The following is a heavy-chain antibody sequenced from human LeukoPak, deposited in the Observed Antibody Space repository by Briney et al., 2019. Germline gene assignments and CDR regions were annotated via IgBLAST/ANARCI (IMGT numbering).Heavy chain of an antibody. CDR3: AKDLMPRRRESWNRIPAAGPQPPDY. CDR1: GFTFSSYG. D-gene: IGHD6-13*01. J-gene: IGHJ4*02. V-gene: IGHV3-30*02. Sequence: GGSLRLSCAASGFTFSSYGMHWVRQAPGKGLEWVSFIRYDGTIKYYADSVKGRFTISRDNSKNTMYLQMNSVRPEDTAVYYCAKDLMPRRRESWNRIPAAGPQPPDYWGQGTLVTVSS. CDR2: IRYDGTIK.